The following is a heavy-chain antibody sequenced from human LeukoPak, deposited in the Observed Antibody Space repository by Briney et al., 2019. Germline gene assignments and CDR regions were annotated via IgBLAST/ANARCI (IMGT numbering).Heavy chain of an antibody. CDR2: IIPIFGTA. J-gene: IGHJ4*02. Sequence: ASVKVSCKASGGTFSSYAISWVRPAPGQGLEWMGGIIPIFGTANYAQKFQGRVTITADESTSTAYMELSSLRSEDTAVYYCARDIAAAGTVDWGQGTLVTVSS. D-gene: IGHD6-13*01. CDR1: GGTFSSYA. V-gene: IGHV1-69*13. CDR3: ARDIAAAGTVD.